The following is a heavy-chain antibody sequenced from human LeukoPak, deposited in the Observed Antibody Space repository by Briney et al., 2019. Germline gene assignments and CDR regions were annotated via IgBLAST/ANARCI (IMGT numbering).Heavy chain of an antibody. J-gene: IGHJ6*02. CDR2: ISYDGGNE. D-gene: IGHD6-19*01. CDR3: AKDPIAVAGKNYYRMDV. Sequence: GGSLRLSCAASGFTFGSYGMYWVRQAPGKGLEWVAVISYDGGNEYYADSVRGRFTISRDNSKNTLYLQMNSLRTEDTAVYYCAKDPIAVAGKNYYRMDVWGQGTTVTVSS. V-gene: IGHV3-30*18. CDR1: GFTFGSYG.